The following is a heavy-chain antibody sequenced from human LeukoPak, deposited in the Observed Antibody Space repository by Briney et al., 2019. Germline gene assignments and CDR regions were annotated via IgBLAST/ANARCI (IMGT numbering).Heavy chain of an antibody. D-gene: IGHD2-21*02. CDR2: ISYDGSNK. CDR3: AKEMVVTAREFDY. J-gene: IGHJ4*02. Sequence: PGGSLRLSCAASGFTFSSYAMHWVRQAPGKGLEWVAVISYDGSNKYYADSVKGRFTISRDNSRNTLYLQMNSLRGEDTAVYYCAKEMVVTAREFDYWGQGTLVTVSS. CDR1: GFTFSSYA. V-gene: IGHV3-30-3*01.